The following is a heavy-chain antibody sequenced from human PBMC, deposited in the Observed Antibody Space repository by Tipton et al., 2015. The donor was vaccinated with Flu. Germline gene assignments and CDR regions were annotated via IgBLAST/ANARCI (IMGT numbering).Heavy chain of an antibody. V-gene: IGHV3-30*18. D-gene: IGHD5-18*01. CDR1: GFTFSNYG. CDR3: AKEPQQLFNYYYVMDV. J-gene: IGHJ6*02. Sequence: QLVQSGGGVVQPGRSLRLSCAASGFTFSNYGMHWVRQAPGKGLEWVAIISYYGGNEYYADSVKGRFTISRDNSKNMLYLQMDNLRAEDTAVYFCAKEPQQLFNYYYVMDVWGQGTTVTVSS. CDR2: ISYYGGNE.